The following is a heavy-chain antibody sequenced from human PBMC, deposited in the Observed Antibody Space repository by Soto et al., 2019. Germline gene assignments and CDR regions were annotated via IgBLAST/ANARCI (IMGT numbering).Heavy chain of an antibody. CDR3: ARSQRGYSVADS. D-gene: IGHD5-18*01. CDR1: GYIFTSYD. CDR2: MNPNSGNA. J-gene: IGHJ4*02. V-gene: IGHV1-8*02. Sequence: QVQLVQSGAEVKKPGASVKVSCKASGYIFTSYDINWVRQATGQRLEWMGWMNPNSGNAGSVQKFQGRVTMTRNTSIGTAYMELSSLSSEDTAVYYCARSQRGYSVADSWGQGTLVSVSS.